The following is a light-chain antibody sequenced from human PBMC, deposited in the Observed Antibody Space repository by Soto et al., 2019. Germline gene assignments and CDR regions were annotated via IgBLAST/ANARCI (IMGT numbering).Light chain of an antibody. Sequence: DIQMTQSPPTLSASIGDRVAITCRASESIVSWLAWYQHKPGKDPRLLIYKASYLKSGVPSRFSGSKSGTEFTLTISSLQPDDFGTYYCQQYQRYPVTFGQGTKLEIK. J-gene: IGKJ2*01. CDR3: QQYQRYPVT. V-gene: IGKV1-5*03. CDR2: KAS. CDR1: ESIVSW.